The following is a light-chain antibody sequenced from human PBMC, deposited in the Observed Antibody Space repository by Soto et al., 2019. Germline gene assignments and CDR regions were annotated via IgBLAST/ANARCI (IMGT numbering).Light chain of an antibody. V-gene: IGKV3-11*01. CDR3: HQRDNWPAT. J-gene: IGKJ3*01. Sequence: DIVLTQSPATLSLSPGERATLSCRASQSVGIYLAWYQQIHGQAPRLLIYDASNRAAGIPARFSGSGSGTDFTLTISSLEPEDFAVYYCHQRDNWPATFGPGTKVDI. CDR2: DAS. CDR1: QSVGIY.